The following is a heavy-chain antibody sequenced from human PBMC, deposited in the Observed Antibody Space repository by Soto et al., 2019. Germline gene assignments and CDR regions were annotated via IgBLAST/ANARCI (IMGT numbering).Heavy chain of an antibody. Sequence: GASVKVPCKVSGYTLTELSMHWVRQAPGEGLEWMGGFDPEDGETIYAQQFQGRVTMTEDTSTDTAYMELSSLRSEDTAVYYCAILRLMSGQYYYYYGMDVWGQGTTVTVSS. CDR2: FDPEDGET. CDR3: AILRLMSGQYYYYYGMDV. D-gene: IGHD1-26*01. J-gene: IGHJ6*02. CDR1: GYTLTELS. V-gene: IGHV1-24*01.